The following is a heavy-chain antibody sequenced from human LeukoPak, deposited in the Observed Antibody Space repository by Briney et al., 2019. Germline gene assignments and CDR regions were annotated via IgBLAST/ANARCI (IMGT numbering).Heavy chain of an antibody. J-gene: IGHJ5*02. CDR3: ARDWLRGPTENWFDP. Sequence: PGGSLRLSCAASGFTVSSNYMRWVRQAPGQGLEWVSVIYSGGSTYYADSVKGGFTISRDNSKNTLYLKMNSLRAEDTAVYYCARDWLRGPTENWFDPWGQGTLVTVSS. D-gene: IGHD5-12*01. V-gene: IGHV3-53*01. CDR1: GFTVSSNY. CDR2: IYSGGST.